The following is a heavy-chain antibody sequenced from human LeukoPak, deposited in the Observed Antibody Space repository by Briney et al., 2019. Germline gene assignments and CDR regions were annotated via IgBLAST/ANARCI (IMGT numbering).Heavy chain of an antibody. V-gene: IGHV4-59*11. CDR1: GDSISSHY. CDR3: ARGGWSLDY. D-gene: IGHD6-19*01. Sequence: SETLSLTCTVSGDSISSHYWTWIRQSPGKGLEWVGYMHYNGATNYNPSLKSRITTSLDTSKNQFSLKLNSVTAADTAVYYCARGGWSLDYWGQGTLVTVSS. J-gene: IGHJ4*02. CDR2: MHYNGAT.